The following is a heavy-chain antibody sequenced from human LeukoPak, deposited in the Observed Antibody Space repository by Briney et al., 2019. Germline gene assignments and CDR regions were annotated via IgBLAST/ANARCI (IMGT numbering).Heavy chain of an antibody. CDR2: IGTAGDT. D-gene: IGHD3-9*01. V-gene: IGHV3-13*01. CDR3: ARGYYDILTGPLYGMDV. J-gene: IGHJ6*02. CDR1: GFNFSSYD. Sequence: GGSLRLSCAASGFNFSSYDMHWVRQATGKGLEWVSAIGTAGDTYYPGSVKGRFTISRENAKNSLYLQMNSLRAGDTAVYYCARGYYDILTGPLYGMDVWGQGTTVTVSS.